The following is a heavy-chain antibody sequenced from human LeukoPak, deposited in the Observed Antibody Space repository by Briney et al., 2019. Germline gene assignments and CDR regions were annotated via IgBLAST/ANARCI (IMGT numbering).Heavy chain of an antibody. V-gene: IGHV3-7*01. Sequence: GGSRRLSCAASGFTFSTYWMSWVRQAPGKGLEWVANIKQDGSDIYYVDSVKGRFTISRDNAKNSLYLQMSSLRAEDTAVYYCTRGGRLHPQSPYWGQGTLVTVSS. CDR2: IKQDGSDI. CDR3: TRGGRLHPQSPY. J-gene: IGHJ4*02. CDR1: GFTFSTYW. D-gene: IGHD3-16*01.